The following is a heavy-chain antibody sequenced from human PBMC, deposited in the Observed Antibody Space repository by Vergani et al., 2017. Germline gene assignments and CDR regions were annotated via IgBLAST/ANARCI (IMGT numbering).Heavy chain of an antibody. CDR2: IIPIVGTA. CDR3: AGAAGEYYCFWGGYYGGTDFDY. D-gene: IGHD3-3*01. J-gene: IGHJ4*02. Sequence: QVQRVQSGAEVKKPGSSVKVSCKASGGTFSSYATSWVRQAPGQGLEWMGGIIPIVGTANYAQKFQGRVTITADESKSTAYMELSSLRFEYTAVYYCAGAAGEYYCFWGGYYGGTDFDYWGQGTLVTVSS. V-gene: IGHV1-69*01. CDR1: GGTFSSYA.